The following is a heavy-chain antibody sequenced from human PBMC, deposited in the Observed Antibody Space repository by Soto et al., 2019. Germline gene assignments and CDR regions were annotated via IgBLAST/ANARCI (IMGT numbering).Heavy chain of an antibody. V-gene: IGHV3-21*01. CDR1: GFTFSSYS. Sequence: WGSLRLSCAASGFTFSSYSMNWVRQAPGKGLEWVSSISSSSSYIYYADSVKGRFTISRDNAKNSLYLQMNSLRAEDTAVYYCAPLGNIRAYGAFDIWGQGTMVTVSS. CDR3: APLGNIRAYGAFDI. D-gene: IGHD3-10*01. CDR2: ISSSSSYI. J-gene: IGHJ3*02.